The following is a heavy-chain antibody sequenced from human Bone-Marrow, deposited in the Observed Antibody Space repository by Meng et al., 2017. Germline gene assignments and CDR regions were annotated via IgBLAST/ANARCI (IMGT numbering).Heavy chain of an antibody. V-gene: IGHV1-69*05. J-gene: IGHJ6*02. CDR3: ARHRYSAAVHYYYYGMDV. CDR2: IIPIFGTA. Sequence: SVKVSCKASGGTFSSYAISWVRQAPGQGLEWMGGIIPIFGTANYAQKFQGRVTITTDESTSTAYMELSSLRSEDTAVYYCARHRYSAAVHYYYYGMDVWGQRTTVTVSS. D-gene: IGHD2-2*01. CDR1: GGTFSSYA.